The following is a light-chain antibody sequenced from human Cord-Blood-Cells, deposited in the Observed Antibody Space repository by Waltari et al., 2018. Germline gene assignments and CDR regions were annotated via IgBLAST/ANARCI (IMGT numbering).Light chain of an antibody. Sequence: DIQTTHFSSSPSAPPADRGTITCRASQSISSYLNWYQQKPGKAPKLLIYAASSSQSGVPSRFSGSGSGTDFTLTISSLQPEDFATYYCQQSYSTPYTFGQGTKLEIK. CDR2: AAS. J-gene: IGKJ2*01. CDR1: QSISSY. V-gene: IGKV1-39*01. CDR3: QQSYSTPYT.